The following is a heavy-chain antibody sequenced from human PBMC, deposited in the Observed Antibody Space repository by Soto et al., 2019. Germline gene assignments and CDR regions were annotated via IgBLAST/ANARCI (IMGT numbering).Heavy chain of an antibody. Sequence: QVQLQQWGAGLLKPSETLSLTCAVYGGSFSGYYWSWIRQPPGKGLEWIGEINHSGSTNYNPSLKRRVTISVDTSKTQFSLKLSSVTAAATAVYYCARAYGGNSGVFDYWGQGTLVTVSS. V-gene: IGHV4-34*01. J-gene: IGHJ4*02. CDR2: INHSGST. CDR3: ARAYGGNSGVFDY. D-gene: IGHD4-17*01. CDR1: GGSFSGYY.